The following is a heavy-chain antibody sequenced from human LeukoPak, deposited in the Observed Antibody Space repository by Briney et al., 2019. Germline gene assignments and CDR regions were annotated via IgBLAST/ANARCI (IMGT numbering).Heavy chain of an antibody. CDR1: GFTVSSNY. CDR3: ARGLYGSGGYFDY. CDR2: INHSGST. D-gene: IGHD3-10*01. V-gene: IGHV4-34*01. J-gene: IGHJ4*02. Sequence: GSLRLSCAASGFTVSSNYMSWVRQAPGKGLEWIGEINHSGSTNYNPSLKSRVTISVDTSKNQFSLKLSSVTAADTAVYYCARGLYGSGGYFDYWGQGTLVTASS.